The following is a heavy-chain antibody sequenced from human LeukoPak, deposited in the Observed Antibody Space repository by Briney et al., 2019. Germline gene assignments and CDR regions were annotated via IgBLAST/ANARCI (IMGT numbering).Heavy chain of an antibody. V-gene: IGHV3-30-3*01. D-gene: IGHD4-23*01. CDR2: ISYDGSNK. CDR1: GFTFSSYA. CDR3: ARDPNMGGNSDLDY. J-gene: IGHJ4*02. Sequence: HPGGSLRLSCAASGFTFSSYAMHWVRQAPGKGLEWVAVISYDGSNKYYADSVKGRFTISRDNSKNTLYLQMNSLKFEDTAAYYCARDPNMGGNSDLDYWGQGTLVIVSS.